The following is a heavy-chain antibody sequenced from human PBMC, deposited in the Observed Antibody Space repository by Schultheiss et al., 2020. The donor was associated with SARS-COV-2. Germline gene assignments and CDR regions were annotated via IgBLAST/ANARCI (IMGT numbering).Heavy chain of an antibody. J-gene: IGHJ4*02. CDR2: IYYSGST. Sequence: GSLRLSCTVSGGSVSSGSYYWSWIRQPPGKGLEWIGYIYYSGSTNYNPSLKSRVSISVDTSKIQFSLKVTSVTAADTAVYYCARDHNYYGSGPFDTWGQGTLVTVSS. D-gene: IGHD3-10*01. V-gene: IGHV4-61*01. CDR1: GGSVSSGSYY. CDR3: ARDHNYYGSGPFDT.